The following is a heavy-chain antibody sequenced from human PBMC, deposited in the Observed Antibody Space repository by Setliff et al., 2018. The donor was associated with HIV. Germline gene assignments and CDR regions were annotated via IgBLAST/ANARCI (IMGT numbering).Heavy chain of an antibody. V-gene: IGHV4-39*01. CDR1: GGSISPTNYC. CDR2: VCYSGGT. Sequence: SETLSLTCIVSGGSISPTNYCWGRIRQTPGQGLEWIGTVCYSGGTYYNPSLMGRVTISIDTSKNQFSLNLSSVAAADTAVYYCARHFYGYYGSNGLPIQYWGQGTLVTVSS. D-gene: IGHD3-22*01. J-gene: IGHJ4*02. CDR3: ARHFYGYYGSNGLPIQY.